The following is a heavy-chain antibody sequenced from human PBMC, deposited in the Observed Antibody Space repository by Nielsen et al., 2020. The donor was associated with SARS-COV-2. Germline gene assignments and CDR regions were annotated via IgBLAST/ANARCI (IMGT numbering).Heavy chain of an antibody. CDR3: ARVLRIRVPDANVYAAY. V-gene: IGHV1-18*04. Sequence: ASVKVSCKASGYMFSQFGITWERQAPGHGLERIGWISPYNGVTNFAQSVQGRVVMTTETSTNTVYMELRDLRSDDTAVYYCARVLRIRVPDANVYAAYWGQGTLVTVSP. J-gene: IGHJ4*02. CDR2: ISPYNGVT. CDR1: GYMFSQFG. D-gene: IGHD3-16*01.